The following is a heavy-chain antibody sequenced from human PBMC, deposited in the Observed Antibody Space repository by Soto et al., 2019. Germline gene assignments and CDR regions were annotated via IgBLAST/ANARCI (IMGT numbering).Heavy chain of an antibody. Sequence: EVQLVESGGGLVQPGGSLRLSCAASGYTFSTYAMHWVRQAPGKGLEYVSVINSNGGSTFYANSVKGRFTISRDNSKNTLYLEMGCLTVEDTGVYYCARAHGYSGYDALDLWGQGTLVTVSS. D-gene: IGHD5-12*01. CDR2: INSNGGST. CDR1: GYTFSTYA. CDR3: ARAHGYSGYDALDL. V-gene: IGHV3-64*01. J-gene: IGHJ5*02.